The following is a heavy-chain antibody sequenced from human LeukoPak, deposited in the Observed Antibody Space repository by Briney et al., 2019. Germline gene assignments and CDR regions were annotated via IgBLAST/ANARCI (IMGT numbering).Heavy chain of an antibody. CDR3: AKDHGGYDDFDY. V-gene: IGHV3-21*04. CDR2: ISSSSSYI. Sequence: GGSLRLSCAASGFTFSSYSMNWVRQAPGKGLEWVSSISSSSSYIYYADSVKGRFTISRDNSKNTLYLQMNSLRAEDTAVYYCAKDHGGYDDFDYWGQGTLVTVSS. J-gene: IGHJ4*02. D-gene: IGHD5-12*01. CDR1: GFTFSSYS.